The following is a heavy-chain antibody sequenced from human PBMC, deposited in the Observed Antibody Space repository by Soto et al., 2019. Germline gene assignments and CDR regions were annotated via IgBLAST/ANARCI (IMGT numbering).Heavy chain of an antibody. Sequence: QVQLVQSGAEVKKPGSSVKVSCKASGGPFSSYAISWVRQAPGQGLEWMGGIIPIFGTANYAQKFQGRVTIKAGEFTSTAYMELSSLRSEDTAVCYCARWGYSYGYYYYGMDVWGQGTTVTVSS. D-gene: IGHD5-18*01. V-gene: IGHV1-69*12. CDR2: IIPIFGTA. CDR1: GGPFSSYA. CDR3: ARWGYSYGYYYYGMDV. J-gene: IGHJ6*02.